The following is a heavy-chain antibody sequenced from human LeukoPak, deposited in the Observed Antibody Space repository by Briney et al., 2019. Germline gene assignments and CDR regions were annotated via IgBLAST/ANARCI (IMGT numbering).Heavy chain of an antibody. CDR3: ARQPYYYDSSGYSG. V-gene: IGHV4-39*01. D-gene: IGHD3-22*01. J-gene: IGHJ4*02. CDR1: GGSISSSSYY. Sequence: SETLSLTCTVSGGSISSSSYYWGWIRQPPGKGLEWIGSIYYSGSTYYNPSLKSRVTISVDTSKNQSSLKLSSVTAADTAVYYCARQPYYYDSSGYSGWGQGTLVTVSS. CDR2: IYYSGST.